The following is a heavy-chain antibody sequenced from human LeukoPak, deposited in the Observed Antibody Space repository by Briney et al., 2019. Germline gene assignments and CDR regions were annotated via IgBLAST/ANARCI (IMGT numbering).Heavy chain of an antibody. CDR1: GYTFTRYG. D-gene: IGHD3-9*01. J-gene: IGHJ4*02. CDR2: ISAYNGNT. V-gene: IGHV1-18*04. CDR3: ARAGYDILTLAPDPANDY. Sequence: ASVNVSCKASGYTFTRYGISWVRQAPGQGLEWMGWISAYNGNTNYTPKLQGRVTMTTDTSTTTAYMELRSLRSDDTAVYYCARAGYDILTLAPDPANDYWGQGTLVTVSS.